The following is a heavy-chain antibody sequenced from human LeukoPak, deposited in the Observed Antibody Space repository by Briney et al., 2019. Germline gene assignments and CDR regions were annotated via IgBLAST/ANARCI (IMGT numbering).Heavy chain of an antibody. V-gene: IGHV3-74*01. CDR3: VRVRHQGGYSSGYVYYYYYMDV. CDR2: INIDGSST. J-gene: IGHJ6*03. CDR1: GFTFSSYW. Sequence: PGGSLRLSCAASGFTFSSYWMHWVRQAPGKGLVWVSRINIDGSSTNYADSVKGRFTVSRDNAKNTLYLQMNSLAVEDTAVYYCVRVRHQGGYSSGYVYYYYYMDVWGKGTTVTVSS. D-gene: IGHD5-18*01.